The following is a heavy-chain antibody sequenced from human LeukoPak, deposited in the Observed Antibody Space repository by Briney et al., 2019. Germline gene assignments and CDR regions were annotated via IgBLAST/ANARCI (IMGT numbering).Heavy chain of an antibody. V-gene: IGHV4-31*03. Sequence: PSETLSLTCTVSGGSISSGDYHWSWIRQHPEKGLEWIGYIYYSGSTYYNPSLKSRVAMSVDTHKNQFSLKLSSVTAADTAVYYCARAGTASSAYSVDWFDPWGQGTLVIVSS. CDR2: IYYSGST. J-gene: IGHJ5*02. CDR3: ARAGTASSAYSVDWFDP. D-gene: IGHD3-22*01. CDR1: GGSISSGDYH.